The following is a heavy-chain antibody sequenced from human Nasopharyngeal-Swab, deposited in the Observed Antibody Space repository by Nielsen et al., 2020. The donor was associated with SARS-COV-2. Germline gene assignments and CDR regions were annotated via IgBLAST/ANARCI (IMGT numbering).Heavy chain of an antibody. CDR1: GFTFSSYA. D-gene: IGHD6-19*01. CDR2: ISYDGRNK. CDR3: AAVSSSGWYEIDY. Sequence: GESLKISCAASGFTFSSYAMNWVRQAPGKGLEWVSVISYDGRNKHYADSVKGRFTISRDNAKNSLYLQMNSLRAEDTAVYYCAAVSSSGWYEIDYWGQGTLVTVST. V-gene: IGHV3-30*04. J-gene: IGHJ4*02.